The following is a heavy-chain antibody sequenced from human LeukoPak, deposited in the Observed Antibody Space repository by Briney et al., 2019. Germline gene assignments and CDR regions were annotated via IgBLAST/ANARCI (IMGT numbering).Heavy chain of an antibody. Sequence: GGSLRLSCAASGFTVSSNYMSWVRRAPGKGLEWVSVIYSGGSTYYADSVKGRFTISRDNSKNTLYPQMNSLGAEDTAVYYCARALLLRAHFDYWGQGTLVTVSS. V-gene: IGHV3-66*02. CDR3: ARALLLRAHFDY. D-gene: IGHD3-10*01. CDR2: IYSGGST. J-gene: IGHJ4*02. CDR1: GFTVSSNY.